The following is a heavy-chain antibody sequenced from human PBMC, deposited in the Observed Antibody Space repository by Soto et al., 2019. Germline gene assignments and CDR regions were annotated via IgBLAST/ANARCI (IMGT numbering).Heavy chain of an antibody. CDR3: ARGSAYSTPWSVDS. D-gene: IGHD2-8*01. CDR1: GYTFTRYG. J-gene: IGHJ4*02. CDR2: ISGYNGKP. V-gene: IGHV1-18*01. Sequence: QVQLLQSGAEVKKPGASVRVSCKPPGYTFTRYGVSWSRQAPGQGLEWMGWISGYNGKPKEPHKFEGRVIWTTGTAANTAHRELRSRTANDTAVEDCARGSAYSTPWSVDSWGQGTLVTVSS.